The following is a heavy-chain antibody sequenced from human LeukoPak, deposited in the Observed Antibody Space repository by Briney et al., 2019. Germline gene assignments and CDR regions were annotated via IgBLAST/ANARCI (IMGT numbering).Heavy chain of an antibody. CDR2: INPNSGGT. D-gene: IGHD3-22*01. J-gene: IGHJ4*02. CDR1: GYTVTGYY. V-gene: IGHV1-2*02. Sequence: ASVKVSCKASGYTVTGYYMHWVRQAPGQGLEWMGWINPNSGGTNYAQKFQGRVTMARDTSISTAYMELSRLRSDDTAVYYCAIDADYYDSSGYYAGYFDYWGQGTLVTVSS. CDR3: AIDADYYDSSGYYAGYFDY.